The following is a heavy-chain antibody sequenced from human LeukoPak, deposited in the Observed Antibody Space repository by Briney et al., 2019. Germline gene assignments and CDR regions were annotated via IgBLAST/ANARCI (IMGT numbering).Heavy chain of an antibody. CDR1: GDSISSGGYS. Sequence: SETLSLTCTVSGDSISSGGYSWSWIRQPPGKGLEWIGYIYHSGSTYYNPSLKSRVTISVDRSKNQFSLKLSSVTAADTAVYYCARASDSIAVAGGVIDYWGQGTLVTVSS. CDR2: IYHSGST. CDR3: ARASDSIAVAGGVIDY. D-gene: IGHD6-19*01. J-gene: IGHJ4*02. V-gene: IGHV4-30-2*01.